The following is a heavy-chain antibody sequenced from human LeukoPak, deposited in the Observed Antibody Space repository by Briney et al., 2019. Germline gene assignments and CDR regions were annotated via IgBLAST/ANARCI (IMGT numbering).Heavy chain of an antibody. Sequence: ASVKVSCKASGYTFTGYYMHWVRQAPGQGLEWMGRINPNSGGTNYAQKFQGRVTMTRDTSISTAYMELSRLRSDDTAVYYCARLENYYDSSGYYLAYWGQGTLVTVSS. D-gene: IGHD3-22*01. V-gene: IGHV1-2*06. J-gene: IGHJ4*02. CDR2: INPNSGGT. CDR1: GYTFTGYY. CDR3: ARLENYYDSSGYYLAY.